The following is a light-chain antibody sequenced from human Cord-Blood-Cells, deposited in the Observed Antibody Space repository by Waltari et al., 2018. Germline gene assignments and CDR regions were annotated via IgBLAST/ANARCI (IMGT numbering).Light chain of an antibody. Sequence: ELVLTQSPATLSLSPGERVTLSCRASQSVSSYLAWYQQKPGQAPRLLIYDASNRATGIPARFSGSGSGTDFTLTISSLEPEDFAVYYCQQRSNWLMYSFGQGTKLEIK. CDR2: DAS. J-gene: IGKJ2*03. V-gene: IGKV3-11*01. CDR3: QQRSNWLMYS. CDR1: QSVSSY.